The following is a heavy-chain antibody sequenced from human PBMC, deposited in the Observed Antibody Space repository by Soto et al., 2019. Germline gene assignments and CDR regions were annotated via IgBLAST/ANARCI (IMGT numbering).Heavy chain of an antibody. Sequence: EVQLVESEGGLVQPGGSLRLSCAASGFTVSSNYMSWVRQAPGKGLEWVSVIYSGGSTYYADSVKGRFTISRDNSKNTLYLQMNSLRAEDTAVYYCARASIAARIYYYYYMDVWGKGTTVTVSS. V-gene: IGHV3-66*01. CDR1: GFTVSSNY. CDR2: IYSGGST. CDR3: ARASIAARIYYYYYMDV. J-gene: IGHJ6*03. D-gene: IGHD6-6*01.